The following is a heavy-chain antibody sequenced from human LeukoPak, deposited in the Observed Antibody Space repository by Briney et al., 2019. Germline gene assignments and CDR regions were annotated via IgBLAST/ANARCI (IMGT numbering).Heavy chain of an antibody. CDR1: GYTFTGCY. CDR3: ARDRGVVVVAAILFDY. V-gene: IGHV1-2*02. CDR2: INPNSGGT. D-gene: IGHD2-15*01. Sequence: ASVKVSCKASGYTFTGCYMHWVRQAPGQGLEWMGWINPNSGGTNYAQKFQGRVTMTRDTSISTAYMELSRLRSDDTAVYYCARDRGVVVVAAILFDYWGQGTLVTVSS. J-gene: IGHJ4*02.